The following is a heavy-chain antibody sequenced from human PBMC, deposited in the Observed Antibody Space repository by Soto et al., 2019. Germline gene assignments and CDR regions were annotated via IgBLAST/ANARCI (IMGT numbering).Heavy chain of an antibody. CDR1: GFTFSSYG. V-gene: IGHV3-33*01. D-gene: IGHD6-19*01. CDR3: ARAWSSGWYWYYYGMDV. CDR2: IWYDGSNK. Sequence: QVQLVESGGGVVQPGRSLRLSCAASGFTFSSYGMHWVRQAPGKGLEWVAVIWYDGSNKYYADSVKGRFTISRDNSKNTLYLQMNSLRAEDTAVYYCARAWSSGWYWYYYGMDVWGQGTTVTVSS. J-gene: IGHJ6*02.